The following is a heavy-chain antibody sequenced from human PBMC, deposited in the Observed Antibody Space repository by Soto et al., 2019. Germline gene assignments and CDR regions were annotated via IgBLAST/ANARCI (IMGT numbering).Heavy chain of an antibody. CDR1: GGSVSSGDYY. D-gene: IGHD3-22*01. V-gene: IGHV4-61*08. Sequence: QVQLQASGPGLVKPSETLSLTCTVSGGSVSSGDYYWSWIRQPPGKGLEWIGYIYHSGSTTYNPSLRSRVTILLDTSKNQFSLRLSSVTAADTALYYCASDSSGAYSWFDPWGQGTVVTVSS. J-gene: IGHJ5*02. CDR2: IYHSGST. CDR3: ASDSSGAYSWFDP.